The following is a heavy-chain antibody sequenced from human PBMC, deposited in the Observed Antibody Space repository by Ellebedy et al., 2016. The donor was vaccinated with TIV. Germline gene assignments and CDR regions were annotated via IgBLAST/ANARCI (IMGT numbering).Heavy chain of an antibody. CDR1: GFIVSSNY. D-gene: IGHD5-12*01. CDR2: IYGGGGT. CDR3: ARSYGGYNPFDY. V-gene: IGHV3-66*01. Sequence: GESLKISCAASGFIVSSNYMSWVRQAPGKGLEWVSIIYGGGGTYYADSVKGRFTISRDNSKNTLYLQMNSLRAEDTAVYYCARSYGGYNPFDYWGQGTLVTVSS. J-gene: IGHJ4*02.